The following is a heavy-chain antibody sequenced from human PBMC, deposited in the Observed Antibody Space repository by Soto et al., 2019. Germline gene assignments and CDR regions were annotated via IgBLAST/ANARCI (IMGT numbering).Heavy chain of an antibody. Sequence: GGSLRLSCAASGFTFSSYWMRWVRQAPGKGLVWVSGINSDGSSTSYAAPVKGRFTISRDDSKNTVYLQMNSLKTEDTAVYYCTTLGHYYDSSPLDVWGPGTTVTVSS. V-gene: IGHV3-74*01. CDR3: TTLGHYYDSSPLDV. CDR2: INSDGSST. J-gene: IGHJ6*02. CDR1: GFTFSSYW. D-gene: IGHD3-22*01.